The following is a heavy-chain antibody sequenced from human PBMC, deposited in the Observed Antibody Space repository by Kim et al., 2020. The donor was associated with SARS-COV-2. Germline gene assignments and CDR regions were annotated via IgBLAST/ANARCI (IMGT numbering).Heavy chain of an antibody. D-gene: IGHD3-22*01. Sequence: GGSLRLSCAASGFTFSSYAMSWVRQAPGKGLEWVSAISGSGGSTYYADSVKGRFTISRDNSKNTLYLQMNSLRAEDTAVYYCAKDIAYYYDSSGYQEPWGQGTTVTVSS. CDR1: GFTFSSYA. J-gene: IGHJ6*02. V-gene: IGHV3-23*01. CDR3: AKDIAYYYDSSGYQEP. CDR2: ISGSGGST.